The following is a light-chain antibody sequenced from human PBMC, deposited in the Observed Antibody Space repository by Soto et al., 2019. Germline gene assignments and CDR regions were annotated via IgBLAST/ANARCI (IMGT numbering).Light chain of an antibody. Sequence: DIVMTQSPATLSVSPGERATLSCRASQSISSYLAWYQQKPGQAPRLLIFGASNRATGIPARFSGSGSGTDCTLTINSLEPDDFAVYYCQQRDSWPITLGQGTRLEVK. CDR1: QSISSY. V-gene: IGKV3-11*01. CDR3: QQRDSWPIT. CDR2: GAS. J-gene: IGKJ5*01.